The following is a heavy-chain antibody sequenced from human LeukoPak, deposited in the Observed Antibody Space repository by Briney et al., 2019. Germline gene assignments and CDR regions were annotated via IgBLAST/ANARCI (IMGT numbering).Heavy chain of an antibody. CDR2: INHSGST. CDR3: ARVNLYYYYMDV. Sequence: KPSETLSLTCGVYGGSLSGHYWNWIRQPPGKGLEWIGEINHSGSTSYNPFLKSRVTISVDTSKNQFSLKLSSVTAAATAVYYCARVNLYYYYMDVWGKGTTVTVSS. CDR1: GGSLSGHY. V-gene: IGHV4-34*01. J-gene: IGHJ6*03.